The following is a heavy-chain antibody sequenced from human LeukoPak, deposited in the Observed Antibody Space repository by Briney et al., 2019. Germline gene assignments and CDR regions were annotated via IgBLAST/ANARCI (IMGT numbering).Heavy chain of an antibody. D-gene: IGHD3-10*01. CDR2: INPNSGGT. V-gene: IGHV1-2*02. J-gene: IGHJ4*02. CDR1: GFTFNGYY. CDR3: ARGRANYYGSGSHPLDY. Sequence: ASVKVSCKASGFTFNGYYMHWVRQAPGQGLEWMGWINPNSGGTNYAQKFQGRVTMTRDTSISTAYMELSRLRSDDTAIYYCARGRANYYGSGSHPLDYWGQGTLVTVSS.